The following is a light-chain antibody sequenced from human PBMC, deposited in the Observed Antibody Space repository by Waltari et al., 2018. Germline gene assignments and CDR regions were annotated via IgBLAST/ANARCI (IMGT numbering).Light chain of an antibody. J-gene: IGKJ2*01. Sequence: DIQMTQSPSTLSVSVGDRVTITCRASQRISSWLAWYQQKPGKAPKLLIYTASTLESGVPSRFSGSGSGTEFTLTISSLQPDDFATYYCQQYNSYQYTFGQGTKLEIK. CDR3: QQYNSYQYT. CDR2: TAS. V-gene: IGKV1-5*03. CDR1: QRISSW.